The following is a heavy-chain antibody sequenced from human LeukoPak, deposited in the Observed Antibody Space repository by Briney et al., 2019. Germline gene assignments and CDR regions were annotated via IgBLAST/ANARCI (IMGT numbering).Heavy chain of an antibody. J-gene: IGHJ5*02. Sequence: GGSLRLSCAASGFTFNIYAMTWVRQAPGRGLEWVSGISGSGGTTYYADSVKGRFTISRDNSKNTLYLQMNSLRAEDTAVYYCASQVYGSGPFDPWGQGTLVTVSS. V-gene: IGHV3-23*01. CDR2: ISGSGGTT. D-gene: IGHD3-10*01. CDR1: GFTFNIYA. CDR3: ASQVYGSGPFDP.